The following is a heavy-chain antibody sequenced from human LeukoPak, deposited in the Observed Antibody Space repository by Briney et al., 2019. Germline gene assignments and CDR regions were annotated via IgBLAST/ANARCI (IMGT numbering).Heavy chain of an antibody. CDR2: ISSSSITI. CDR3: ARRLLGPMDV. Sequence: GGSLTLTCAASGCTFSSYNRNWVRQPPGKGLEWVSYISSSSITIHYADSVKGRFTIFRDNAKNSLYLQMNSLRDKDTAVYSCARRLLGPMDVWGQGTTVTVSS. J-gene: IGHJ6*02. V-gene: IGHV3-48*02. CDR1: GCTFSSYN. D-gene: IGHD2/OR15-2a*01.